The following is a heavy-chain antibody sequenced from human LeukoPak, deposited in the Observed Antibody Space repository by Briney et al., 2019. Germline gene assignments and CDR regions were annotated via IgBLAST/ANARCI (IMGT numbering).Heavy chain of an antibody. D-gene: IGHD6-6*01. CDR2: MNPNSGNT. CDR3: ARGNPHQDSSSEYVY. CDR1: GYTFTSYD. J-gene: IGHJ4*02. V-gene: IGHV1-8*01. Sequence: GASVKVSCKASGYTFTSYDINWVRQAPGQGLEWMGWMNPNSGNTDYAQKFQGRVTMTGNTSISTAYMELSSLRSEDTAVYYCARGNPHQDSSSEYVYWGQGTLVTVSS.